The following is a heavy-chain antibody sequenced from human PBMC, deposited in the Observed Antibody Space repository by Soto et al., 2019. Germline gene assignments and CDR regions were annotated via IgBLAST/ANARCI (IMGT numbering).Heavy chain of an antibody. CDR3: ARHEAGWYFDS. V-gene: IGHV4-4*07. D-gene: IGHD6-25*01. J-gene: IGHJ4*02. CDR2: IYATGTT. Sequence: PSETLSLTCTVSGASISGFYWSWIRKSAGKGLEWIGRIYATGTTDYNPSLKSRVMMSLDTSKNQFYLKLRSVTAADTAVYYCARHEAGWYFDSWGQGTLVTVSS. CDR1: GASISGFY.